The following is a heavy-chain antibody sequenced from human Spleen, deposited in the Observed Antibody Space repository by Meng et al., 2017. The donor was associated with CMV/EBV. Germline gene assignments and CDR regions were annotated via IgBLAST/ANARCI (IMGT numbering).Heavy chain of an antibody. CDR2: ITGSAGNT. J-gene: IGHJ6*02. CDR1: GFTFSSYA. D-gene: IGHD4-11*01. CDR3: ASPFYSQVGDGVDV. V-gene: IGHV3-23*01. Sequence: GESLKISCVASGFTFSSYAMSWVRQAPGKGLEWVSSITGSAGNTYYADSVKGRLTISRDNSKNTLYLQMNSLRAEDTAIYFCASPFYSQVGDGVDVWGQGTTVTVSS.